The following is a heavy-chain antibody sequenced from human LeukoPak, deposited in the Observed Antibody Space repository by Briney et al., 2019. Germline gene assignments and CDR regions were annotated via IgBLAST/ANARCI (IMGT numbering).Heavy chain of an antibody. CDR3: ARRFSNFGIWAFDI. D-gene: IGHD1-14*01. Sequence: KPSETLSLTCTVSGGSISSYYWSWIRQPPGKGLEWIGYIYTSGSTNYNPSLKSRVTISVDTSKNQFSLKLSSVTAADTAVYYCARRFSNFGIWAFDIWGQGTMVTVSS. CDR1: GGSISSYY. V-gene: IGHV4-4*09. J-gene: IGHJ3*02. CDR2: IYTSGST.